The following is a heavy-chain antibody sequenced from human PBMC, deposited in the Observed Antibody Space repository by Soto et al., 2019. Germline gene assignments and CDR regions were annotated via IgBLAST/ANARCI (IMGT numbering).Heavy chain of an antibody. CDR2: ISWDSGSI. CDR1: GFTFDDYA. CDR3: AKDAAYYFDS. Sequence: PGGSLRLSCAASGFTFDDYAMHWVRQAPGKGLEWVSGISWDSGSIDYAGSVKGRFTISRDNAKNSLYLQMNSLRIEDTAFYYCAKDAAYYFDSWGQGTLVTVSS. V-gene: IGHV3-9*01. D-gene: IGHD6-25*01. J-gene: IGHJ4*02.